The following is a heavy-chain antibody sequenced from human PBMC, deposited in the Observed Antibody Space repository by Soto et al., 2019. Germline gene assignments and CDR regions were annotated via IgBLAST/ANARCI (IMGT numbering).Heavy chain of an antibody. CDR1: GYTFTSYG. Sequence: ASVKVSCKTSGYTFTSYGISWVRKTPGQGLEWMGWISAYNGNTNYAQKLQGRVTMTTDTSTSTAYMELRSLRSDDTAVYYCARDRFTTFGGVTVPRPYDYWGQGTLVTVSS. J-gene: IGHJ4*02. V-gene: IGHV1-18*01. CDR3: ARDRFTTFGGVTVPRPYDY. D-gene: IGHD3-16*02. CDR2: ISAYNGNT.